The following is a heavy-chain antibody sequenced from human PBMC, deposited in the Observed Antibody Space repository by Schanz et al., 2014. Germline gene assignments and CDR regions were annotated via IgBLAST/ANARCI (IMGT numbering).Heavy chain of an antibody. CDR3: ARGYGDSPTDF. CDR1: GYSFTPFP. CDR2: INAGTGNT. Sequence: QVHLMQSGAEAKKPGASVKVSCKASGYSFTPFPIHWVRQAPGQRLEWMGWINAGTGNTEYSQKFQGRVTITADRSTSTAYMELSSLRSEDTAVYYCARGYGDSPTDFWGQGTLVTVSS. J-gene: IGHJ4*02. D-gene: IGHD4-17*01. V-gene: IGHV1-3*01.